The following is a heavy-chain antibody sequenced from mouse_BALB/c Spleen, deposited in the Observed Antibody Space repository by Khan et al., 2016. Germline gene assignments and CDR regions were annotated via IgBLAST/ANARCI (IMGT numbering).Heavy chain of an antibody. CDR3: ARLDSSGYAYYFDY. J-gene: IGHJ2*01. CDR2: ISYSGST. CDR1: GYSITSDYA. D-gene: IGHD3-2*01. Sequence: EVKLEESGPGLVKPSQSLSLTCTVTGYSITSDYAWNWIRQFPGNKLEWMGYISYSGSTSYNPSLKSRISITRDTSKNQFFLQLNSVTTEDTATYYCARLDSSGYAYYFDYWGQGTTLTVSS. V-gene: IGHV3-2*02.